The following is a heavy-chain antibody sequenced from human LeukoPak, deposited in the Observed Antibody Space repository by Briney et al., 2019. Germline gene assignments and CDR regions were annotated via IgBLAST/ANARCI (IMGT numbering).Heavy chain of an antibody. J-gene: IGHJ4*02. Sequence: KSGGSLRLSCAASGFTFSNAWMSWVRQAPGKGLEWVSYISSSGSAIYYADSVKGRFTISRDNAKNSLYLQMNSLRAEDTAVYYCARGDGEYNWNVGVDYWGQGTLVTVSS. V-gene: IGHV3-11*04. CDR2: ISSSGSAI. CDR3: ARGDGEYNWNVGVDY. CDR1: GFTFSNAW. D-gene: IGHD1-20*01.